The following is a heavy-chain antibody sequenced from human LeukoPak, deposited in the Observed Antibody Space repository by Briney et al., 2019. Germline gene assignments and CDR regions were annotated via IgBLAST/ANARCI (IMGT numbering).Heavy chain of an antibody. CDR2: IYTSGST. CDR1: IGPISSYY. CDR3: ARVYDSSGPLGYYMDV. J-gene: IGHJ6*03. V-gene: IGHV4-4*07. D-gene: IGHD3-22*01. Sequence: SETLSLTCTVCIGPISSYYWSWIRQPAGKGLEWIGRIYTSGSTNYNPSLKSRVTISVDKSKNQFSLKLSSLTAADTAVYYCARVYDSSGPLGYYMDVWGKGTTVTVSS.